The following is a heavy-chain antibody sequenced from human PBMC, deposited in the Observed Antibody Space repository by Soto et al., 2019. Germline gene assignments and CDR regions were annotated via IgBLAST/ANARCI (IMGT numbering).Heavy chain of an antibody. CDR1: GYGFASYC. J-gene: IGHJ6*03. Sequence: GESLKISCKGSGYGFASYCIGWVRQMPGKGLEWMGIIFPGDSDTRYSPSFQGQVTISADKSTSTAYLQWNSLKASDTAMYYCAKARVRDYYYYYMDVWGKGTTVTVSS. CDR3: AKARVRDYYYYYMDV. V-gene: IGHV5-51*01. CDR2: IFPGDSDT. D-gene: IGHD5-18*01.